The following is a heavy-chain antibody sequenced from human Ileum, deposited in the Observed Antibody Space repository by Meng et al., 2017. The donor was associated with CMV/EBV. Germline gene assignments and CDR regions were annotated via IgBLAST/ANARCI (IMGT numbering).Heavy chain of an antibody. J-gene: IGHJ4*02. CDR1: AFTFSTYG. Sequence: SAFTFSTYGMHWVRQAPGKGLEWVAVISYDGRNENYADSVKGRFTISRDNSKNTLYLQMNSLRAEDTALYYCAKDRHPRIVGVSYFDYWGQGTLVTVSS. CDR2: ISYDGRNE. CDR3: AKDRHPRIVGVSYFDY. V-gene: IGHV3-30*18. D-gene: IGHD1-26*01.